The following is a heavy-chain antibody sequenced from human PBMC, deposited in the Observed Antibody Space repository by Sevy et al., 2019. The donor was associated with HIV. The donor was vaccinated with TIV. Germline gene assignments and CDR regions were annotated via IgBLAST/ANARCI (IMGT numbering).Heavy chain of an antibody. Sequence: GGSLRLSCAASGFSFSHYWMHWVRQAPGKGLEWVANIKQDESEKYYVASVEGRFTISRDNAKNSVYLQMNSLIPEDTAIYYCARGNSGSFDYWGQGTLVTVSS. D-gene: IGHD3-22*01. CDR1: GFSFSHYW. J-gene: IGHJ4*02. V-gene: IGHV3-7*04. CDR3: ARGNSGSFDY. CDR2: IKQDESEK.